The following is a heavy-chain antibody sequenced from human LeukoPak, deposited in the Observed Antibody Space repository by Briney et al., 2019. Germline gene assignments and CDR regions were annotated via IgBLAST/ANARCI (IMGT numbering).Heavy chain of an antibody. J-gene: IGHJ4*02. CDR2: IYSGGST. CDR3: ASSAYCGGDCYLDY. D-gene: IGHD2-21*02. CDR1: RFTFSSYS. Sequence: GGSLRLSCAASRFTFSSYSMNWVRQAPGKGLEWVSVIYSGGSTYYADSVKGRFTISRDNSKNTLYLQMNSLRAEDTAVYYCASSAYCGGDCYLDYWGQGTLVTVSS. V-gene: IGHV3-53*01.